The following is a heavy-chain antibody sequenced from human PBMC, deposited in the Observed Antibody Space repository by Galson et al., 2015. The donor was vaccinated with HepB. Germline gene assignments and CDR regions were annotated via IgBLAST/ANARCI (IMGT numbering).Heavy chain of an antibody. CDR3: AKDLGYCGGDCPSFFDC. J-gene: IGHJ4*02. V-gene: IGHV3-23*01. D-gene: IGHD2-21*02. Sequence: SLRLSCAASGLTFTNYAMSWVRQAPGKGLEWVSTIGGSGSRRYYADSVKGRFTISRDNSKNTLYLQMNSLRAEDTAVYYCAKDLGYCGGDCPSFFDCWGQGTLVTVSS. CDR2: IGGSGSRR. CDR1: GLTFTNYA.